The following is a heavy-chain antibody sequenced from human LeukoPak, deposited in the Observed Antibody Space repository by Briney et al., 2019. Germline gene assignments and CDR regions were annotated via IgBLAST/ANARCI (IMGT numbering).Heavy chain of an antibody. CDR3: ARQLGDRLLFDY. D-gene: IGHD2-21*01. V-gene: IGHV4-59*01. CDR1: GGSISGYY. Sequence: SETLSLTCTVSGGSISGYYWTWIRQPPGKGLEWIGYMYYNGSTNYNPSLKSRVTISVDTSKNQFSLRLSSVTAADTAVYYCARQLGDRLLFDYWGQGTLVTVSS. CDR2: MYYNGST. J-gene: IGHJ4*02.